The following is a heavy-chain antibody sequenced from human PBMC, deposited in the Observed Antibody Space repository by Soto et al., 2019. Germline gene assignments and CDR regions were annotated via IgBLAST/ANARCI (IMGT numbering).Heavy chain of an antibody. CDR1: GFTFSSYA. CDR3: ARDPDDRSSGWYAPADYYYGMDV. CDR2: ISYDGSNK. Sequence: LRLSCAASGFTFSSYAMHWVRQAPGKGLEWVAVISYDGSNKYYADSVKGRFTISRDNSKNTLYLQMNSLRAEDTAVYYCARDPDDRSSGWYAPADYYYGMDVWGQGTTVTVSS. D-gene: IGHD6-19*01. V-gene: IGHV3-30-3*01. J-gene: IGHJ6*02.